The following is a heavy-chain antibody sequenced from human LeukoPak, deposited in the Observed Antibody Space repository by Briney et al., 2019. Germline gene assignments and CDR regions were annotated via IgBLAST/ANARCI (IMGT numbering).Heavy chain of an antibody. CDR3: ARDPSVLPYMGV. V-gene: IGHV3-7*01. CDR2: IKQDGNEK. Sequence: PGGSLRLSCAASGFTFSDYWMSVVRQAPGKGLEWVANIKQDGNEKYYVGSVRGRFTISRDNAKNSLYLQMNSLRAEDTAVYYCARDPSVLPYMGVWGKGTTVTVSS. D-gene: IGHD2-2*01. J-gene: IGHJ6*03. CDR1: GFTFSDYW.